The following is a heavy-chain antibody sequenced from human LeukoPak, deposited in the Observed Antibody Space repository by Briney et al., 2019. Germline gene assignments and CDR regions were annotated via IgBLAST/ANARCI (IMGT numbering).Heavy chain of an antibody. CDR3: ARDQGQVVITASFDY. D-gene: IGHD3-22*01. Sequence: GGSLRLSCAASGFPFSTYALHWVRQAPAKGLEWVAFISHDGNYKDFADSVKGRFTISRDNSKNTLYLQINSLRSEDTGVYYCARDQGQVVITASFDYWGQGTLVTVSS. CDR1: GFPFSTYA. V-gene: IGHV3-30*04. CDR2: ISHDGNYK. J-gene: IGHJ4*02.